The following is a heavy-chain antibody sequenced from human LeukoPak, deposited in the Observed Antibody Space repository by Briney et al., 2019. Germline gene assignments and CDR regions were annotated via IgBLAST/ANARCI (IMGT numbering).Heavy chain of an antibody. CDR1: GGSISGYY. Sequence: SETLFLTCTVSGGSISGYYWNWIRQPAGKGLEWIGRIYVSESTNYNPSLKSRVTMSVDTSKNQFSLKMSSVTAADTAVYYCTRGQDGYDDYWGQGTLVTVSS. D-gene: IGHD5-24*01. CDR2: IYVSEST. CDR3: TRGQDGYDDY. J-gene: IGHJ4*02. V-gene: IGHV4-4*07.